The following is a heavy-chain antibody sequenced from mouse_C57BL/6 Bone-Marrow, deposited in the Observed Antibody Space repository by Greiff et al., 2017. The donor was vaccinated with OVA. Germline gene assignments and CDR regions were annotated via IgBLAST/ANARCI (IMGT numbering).Heavy chain of an antibody. Sequence: QVQLQQPGAELVMPGASVKLSCKASGYTFTSYWMHWVKQRPGQGLEWIGEIDPSDSYTNYNQKFKGKSTLTVDKSSSTAYMQLSSLTSEDSAVYYCARGDETGSYYFDYWGQGTTLTVSS. J-gene: IGHJ2*01. CDR1: GYTFTSYW. CDR3: ARGDETGSYYFDY. D-gene: IGHD4-1*01. V-gene: IGHV1-69*01. CDR2: IDPSDSYT.